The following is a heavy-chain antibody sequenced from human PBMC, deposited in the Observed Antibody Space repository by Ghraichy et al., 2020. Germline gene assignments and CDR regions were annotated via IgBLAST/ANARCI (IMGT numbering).Heavy chain of an antibody. V-gene: IGHV6-1*01. CDR1: GDSVSNNNVA. J-gene: IGHJ4*02. CDR2: TYYTSKWYG. CDR3: ARERDITLGY. Sequence: SHTLSLTCAISGDSVSNNNVAWNWIRQSPAIGLEWLGRTYYTSKWYGEYAVSVKSRITINPDTPKNQVSLHLNSVTPEDTAVYYCARERDITLGYWGQGTLVPVSS. D-gene: IGHD2-15*01.